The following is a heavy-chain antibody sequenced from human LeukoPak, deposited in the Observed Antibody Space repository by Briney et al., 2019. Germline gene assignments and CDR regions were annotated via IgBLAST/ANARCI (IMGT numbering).Heavy chain of an antibody. CDR2: IYYSGST. CDR3: ARVGYALATFFDY. D-gene: IGHD2-2*01. J-gene: IGHJ4*02. CDR1: GGSISSYY. Sequence: PSETLSLTCTVSGGSISSYYWSWIRQPPGKGLEWIGYIYYSGSTNYNPSLKSRVTISVDTSKNQFSLKLSSVTAADTAVYYCARVGYALATFFDYWGQGTLVTVSS. V-gene: IGHV4-59*01.